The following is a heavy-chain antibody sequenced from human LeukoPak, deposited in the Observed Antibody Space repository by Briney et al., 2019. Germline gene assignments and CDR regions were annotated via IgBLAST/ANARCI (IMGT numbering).Heavy chain of an antibody. J-gene: IGHJ4*02. Sequence: GASVKVSCKASGYTFSTYYIHWVRQAPGQGLEWMGIINPSGGSTTYAQKFQGRVTMTRDTSTRTVYMELSSLKSEDTAVYYCARDGIFDYWGQGTLVTVSP. CDR2: INPSGGST. V-gene: IGHV1-46*01. CDR1: GYTFSTYY. D-gene: IGHD1-1*01. CDR3: ARDGIFDY.